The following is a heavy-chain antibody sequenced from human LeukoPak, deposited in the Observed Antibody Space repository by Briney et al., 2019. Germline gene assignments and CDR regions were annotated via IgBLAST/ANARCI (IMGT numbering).Heavy chain of an antibody. CDR2: SYYSGRT. V-gene: IGHV4-59*08. D-gene: IGHD3-22*01. CDR3: ARPSTQTYYYDSSGYYLDRSFDY. J-gene: IGHJ4*02. Sequence: SETLSLTCTVSGGSISSYYWTWIRQPPGKGLEWIGYSYYSGRTNYNPSLKSRVTISVDTSKNQFSLKLSSVTAADTAVYYCARPSTQTYYYDSSGYYLDRSFDYWGQGTLVTVSS. CDR1: GGSISSYY.